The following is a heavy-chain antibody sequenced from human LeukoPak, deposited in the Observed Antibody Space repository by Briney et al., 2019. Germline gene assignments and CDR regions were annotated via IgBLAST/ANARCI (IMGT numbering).Heavy chain of an antibody. CDR3: AREIAAAGFDAFDI. CDR1: GGSISSYY. CDR2: IYYSGST. Sequence: KPAETLSLTCTVSGGSISSYYWSWIRQPAGKGLEWIGHIYYSGSTTYNPSLKSRVPMSIDTSKNQFSLKLSSVTAADTAVYYCAREIAAAGFDAFDIWGQGTMVTVSS. V-gene: IGHV4-4*07. D-gene: IGHD6-13*01. J-gene: IGHJ3*02.